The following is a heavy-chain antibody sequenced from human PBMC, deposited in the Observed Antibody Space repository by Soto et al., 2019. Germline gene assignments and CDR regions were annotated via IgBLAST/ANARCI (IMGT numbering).Heavy chain of an antibody. V-gene: IGHV6-1*01. D-gene: IGHD6-13*01. J-gene: IGHJ6*02. CDR3: ARAGIWYSSSWYLDYGMDV. Sequence: SQTLSLTCAISGDSVSSNSAAWNWIRQSPSRGLEWLGRTYYRSKWYNDYAVSVKSRITINPDTSKNQFSLQLNSVTPEDTAAYYCARAGIWYSSSWYLDYGMDVWGQGTTVTVSS. CDR2: TYYRSKWYN. CDR1: GDSVSSNSAA.